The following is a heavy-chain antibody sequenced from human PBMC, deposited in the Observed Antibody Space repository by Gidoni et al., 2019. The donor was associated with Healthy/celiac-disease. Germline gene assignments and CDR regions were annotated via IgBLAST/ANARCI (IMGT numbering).Heavy chain of an antibody. CDR3: ARTVMITFGGVIVIPPPRY. CDR1: GGSISSSSDY. Sequence: QLQLQESGPGLVEPAETLSLTCTGSGGSISSSSDYWGWIRQPPGKGLEWIGSIYYSGSTYYNPSLTSRVTIPVDTSKNQFSLKLISVPAADTAVYYCARTVMITFGGVIVIPPPRYWGQGTLVTVSS. D-gene: IGHD3-16*02. J-gene: IGHJ4*02. CDR2: IYYSGST. V-gene: IGHV4-39*01.